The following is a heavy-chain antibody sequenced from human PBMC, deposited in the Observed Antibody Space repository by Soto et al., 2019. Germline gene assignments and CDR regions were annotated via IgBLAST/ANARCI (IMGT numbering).Heavy chain of an antibody. Sequence: QVQLQESGPGLVTPSGTLSLTCAVSGGSISSSYWWNWVRQPPGKGLEWIGKIYHSGSTNYNPSLKNRVTISVDKSNNQFSLRLSSVTAADTAVYFCVTSLNYDFWRDGGRHYYFDYWGQGTLVTVSS. D-gene: IGHD3-3*01. J-gene: IGHJ4*02. CDR2: IYHSGST. CDR3: VTSLNYDFWRDGGRHYYFDY. CDR1: GGSISSSYW. V-gene: IGHV4-4*02.